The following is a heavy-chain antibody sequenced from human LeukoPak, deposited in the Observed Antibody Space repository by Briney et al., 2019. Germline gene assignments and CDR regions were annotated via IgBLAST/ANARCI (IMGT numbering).Heavy chain of an antibody. Sequence: SETLSLTCAVYGGSFSGYYWSWIRQPPGKGLEWIGEINHSGSTNYNPSLKSRVTMSVDTSKNQFSLKLSSVTAADTAVYYCARQDSSSWYWFDPWGQGTLVTVSS. CDR2: INHSGST. V-gene: IGHV4-34*01. J-gene: IGHJ5*02. D-gene: IGHD6-13*01. CDR3: ARQDSSSWYWFDP. CDR1: GGSFSGYY.